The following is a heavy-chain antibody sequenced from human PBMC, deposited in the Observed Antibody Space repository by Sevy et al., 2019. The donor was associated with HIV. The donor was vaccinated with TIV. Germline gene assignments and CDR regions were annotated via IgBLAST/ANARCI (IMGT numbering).Heavy chain of an antibody. J-gene: IGHJ6*03. CDR1: GGSISSYY. Sequence: SENLSLTCTVSGGSISSYYWNWIRQPPGKGLEWLGYIYYSGSTNYNPSLKSRVTISLDTSKNQFSLKLSSVTAADTAVYYCATGQTTLVTWNYYYYMDVWGKGTTVTVSS. CDR3: ATGQTTLVTWNYYYYMDV. CDR2: IYYSGST. D-gene: IGHD6-13*01. V-gene: IGHV4-59*01.